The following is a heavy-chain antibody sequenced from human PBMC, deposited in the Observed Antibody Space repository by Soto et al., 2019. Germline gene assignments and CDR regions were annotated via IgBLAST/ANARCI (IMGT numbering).Heavy chain of an antibody. J-gene: IGHJ5*02. D-gene: IGHD3-3*01. V-gene: IGHV4-34*12. Sequence: SETLSLTCAVYGGSFSGYYWSWIRQPPGKGLEWIGEIIHSGSTNYNPSLKSRVTISVDTSKNQFSLKLSSVTAADTAVYYCARDGPKYYDFWSGYYNWFDPWGQGTLVTVSS. CDR2: IIHSGST. CDR3: ARDGPKYYDFWSGYYNWFDP. CDR1: GGSFSGYY.